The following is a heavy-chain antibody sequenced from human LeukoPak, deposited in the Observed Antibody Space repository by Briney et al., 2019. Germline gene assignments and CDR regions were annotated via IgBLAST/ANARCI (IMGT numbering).Heavy chain of an antibody. CDR2: INPNSGGT. CDR1: GYTFTGYY. CDR3: ARDLDIVVVPAAIPGGDNWFDP. D-gene: IGHD2-2*02. Sequence: ASVKVSCKASGYTFTGYYMHWVRQAPGQGLEWMGWINPNSGGTNYAQKFQGRVTMTRDTSISTAYMELSRLRSDDTAVYYCARDLDIVVVPAAIPGGDNWFDPWGQGTLVTVSS. V-gene: IGHV1-2*02. J-gene: IGHJ5*02.